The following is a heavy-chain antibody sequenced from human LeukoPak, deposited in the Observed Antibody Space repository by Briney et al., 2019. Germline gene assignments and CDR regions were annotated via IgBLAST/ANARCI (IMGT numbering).Heavy chain of an antibody. CDR3: AKKGATTGDFDY. CDR1: GFTFSCCA. V-gene: IGHV3-23*01. CDR2: ISGSGGDT. D-gene: IGHD1-26*01. J-gene: IGHJ4*02. Sequence: GRSLRLSCAASGFTFSCCAIHWVRQAPGKGPEWVSAISGSGGDTYYADSVKGRFTISRDNSKNTLYLQMNSLRAEDTAVYYCAKKGATTGDFDYWGQGTLVTVSS.